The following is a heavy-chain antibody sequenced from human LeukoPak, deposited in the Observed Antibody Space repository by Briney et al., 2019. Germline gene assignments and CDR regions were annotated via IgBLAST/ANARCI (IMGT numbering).Heavy chain of an antibody. J-gene: IGHJ4*02. D-gene: IGHD3-22*01. CDR3: AKRGVVIRVILVGFHKEAQYFDS. CDR1: GFAFSDSA. V-gene: IGHV3-23*01. Sequence: GGSLRLSCVAPGFAFSDSAMSWVRLTAGKGLEWVAGISDSGGRTNYADSVKGRFTISRDNPKNTLYLQMNSLRAEDTAVYFCAKRGVVIRVILVGFHKEAQYFDSWGQGALVTVSS. CDR2: ISDSGGRT.